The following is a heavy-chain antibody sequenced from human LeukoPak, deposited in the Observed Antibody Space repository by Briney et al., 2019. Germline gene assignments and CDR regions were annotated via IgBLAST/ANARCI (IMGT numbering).Heavy chain of an antibody. D-gene: IGHD6-13*01. V-gene: IGHV7-4-1*02. J-gene: IGHJ4*02. CDR3: ARGINYFDY. CDR2: INTNTENP. Sequence: ASVKVSCKASGYTFTNYAMNWVRQAPGQGLEWMGWINTNTENPTYAQGFTGRFVFSLDTSVSTAYLQISSLQPEDTAVYYCARGINYFDYWGQGTLVTVSS. CDR1: GYTFTNYA.